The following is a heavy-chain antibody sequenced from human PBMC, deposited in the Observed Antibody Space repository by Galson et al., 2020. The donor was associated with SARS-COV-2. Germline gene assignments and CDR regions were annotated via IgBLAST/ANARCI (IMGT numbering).Heavy chain of an antibody. D-gene: IGHD2-2*01. CDR3: ASYCSSSSCYKGANDY. CDR1: GFTFSNYT. CDR2: ISSTSNTI. V-gene: IGHV3-48*01. Sequence: GGSLRLSCAVSGFTFSNYTMNWVRQAPGKALEWVSYISSTSNTIYYADSVKGRFTISRENAKNSLYLKMNSLRAEDTAVYYCASYCSSSSCYKGANDYWGQGTLVTVSS. J-gene: IGHJ4*02.